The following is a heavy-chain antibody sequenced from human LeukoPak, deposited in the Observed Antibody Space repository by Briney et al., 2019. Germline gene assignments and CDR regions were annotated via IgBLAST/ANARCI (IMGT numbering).Heavy chain of an antibody. CDR1: GFTFRSYA. D-gene: IGHD3-22*01. Sequence: GGSLRLSCAASGFTFRSYAMSWVRQAPGKGLEWVSDISGSGGSTYYADSVKGRFTISRDNSKNTLYLQMNSLRAEDTAVYYCARVSPLYYYDSSGHSGAFDYWGQGTLVTVSS. J-gene: IGHJ4*02. CDR2: ISGSGGST. V-gene: IGHV3-23*01. CDR3: ARVSPLYYYDSSGHSGAFDY.